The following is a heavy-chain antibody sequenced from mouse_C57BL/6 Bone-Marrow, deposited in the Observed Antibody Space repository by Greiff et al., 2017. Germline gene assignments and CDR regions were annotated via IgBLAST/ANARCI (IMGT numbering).Heavy chain of an antibody. V-gene: IGHV1-81*01. J-gene: IGHJ3*01. CDR2: IYPRSGNT. D-gene: IGHD1-1*01. CDR1: GYTFTSYG. CDR3: ARVEWDYAESERFAY. Sequence: QVQLKESGAELARPGASVKLSCKASGYTFTSYGISWVKQRTGQGLEWIGEIYPRSGNTYYNEKFKGKATLTADKSSSTAYMELRSLTSEDSAVYFCARVEWDYAESERFAYWGQGTLVTVSA.